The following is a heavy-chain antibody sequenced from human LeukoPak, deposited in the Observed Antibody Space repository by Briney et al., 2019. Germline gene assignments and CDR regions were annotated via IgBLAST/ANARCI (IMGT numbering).Heavy chain of an antibody. CDR1: GFTFSSYG. V-gene: IGHV3-NL1*01. Sequence: PGGSLRLSCAASGFTFSSYGMHWVRQAPGKGLEWVSTLSPSGADTYYADSVKGRFTISRDISKNTLYLQMNSLRAEDTAVYFCARDRGYGYYYFDYWGQGTLVTVSS. CDR2: LSPSGADT. D-gene: IGHD5-12*01. CDR3: ARDRGYGYYYFDY. J-gene: IGHJ4*02.